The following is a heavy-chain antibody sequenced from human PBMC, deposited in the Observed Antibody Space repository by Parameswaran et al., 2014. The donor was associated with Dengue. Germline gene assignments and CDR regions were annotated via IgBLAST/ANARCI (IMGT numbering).Heavy chain of an antibody. D-gene: IGHD3-10*01. J-gene: IGHJ4*02. CDR3: ARPELWFGEPTVDY. V-gene: IGHV3-21*01. Sequence: VRQAPGKGLEWVSSISSSSSYIYYADSVKGRFTISRDNAKNSLYLQMNSLRAEDTAVYYCARPELWFGEPTVDYWGQGTLGTVSS. CDR2: ISSSSSYI.